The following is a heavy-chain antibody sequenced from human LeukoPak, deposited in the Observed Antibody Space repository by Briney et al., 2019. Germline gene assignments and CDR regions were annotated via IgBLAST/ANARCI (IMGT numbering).Heavy chain of an antibody. CDR2: IYYSGST. J-gene: IGHJ3*02. Sequence: SETLSLTCAVSGGSISSSSYYWGWIRQPPWKGLAWIGSIYYSGSTYYNPSLKSRVTISVDTSKNQFSLKLRSVTAADTAVYYCASVLGYCSSTSCLGAFDIWGQGTMVTVSS. D-gene: IGHD2-2*01. CDR1: GGSISSSSYY. V-gene: IGHV4-39*01. CDR3: ASVLGYCSSTSCLGAFDI.